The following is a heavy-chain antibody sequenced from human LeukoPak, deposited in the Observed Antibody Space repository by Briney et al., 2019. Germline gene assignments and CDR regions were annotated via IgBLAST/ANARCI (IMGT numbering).Heavy chain of an antibody. CDR2: ISGSGAST. D-gene: IGHD1-20*01. V-gene: IGHV3-23*01. CDR1: GLTFSSYA. Sequence: GGSLRLSCAASGLTFSSYAMSWVRQAPGKGLEWVSTISGSGASTYYVDSVKGRFTISRDNSKNTLYLQMNSLRAEDTAVYYCAKTITGTPDYWGQGTLVTVSS. J-gene: IGHJ4*02. CDR3: AKTITGTPDY.